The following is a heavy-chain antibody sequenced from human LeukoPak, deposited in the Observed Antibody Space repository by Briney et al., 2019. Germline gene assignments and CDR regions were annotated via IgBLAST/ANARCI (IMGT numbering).Heavy chain of an antibody. V-gene: IGHV4-34*01. CDR2: INHSGST. CDR3: ARVPLQIVGATYFDY. J-gene: IGHJ4*02. CDR1: GGSFSGYY. D-gene: IGHD1-26*01. Sequence: SETLSLTCAVYGGSFSGYYWSWIRQPPGKGLEWIGEINHSGSTNYNPSLKSRVTISVDTSKNQFSLKLSSVTAADTAVYYCARVPLQIVGATYFDYWGQGTLVTVSS.